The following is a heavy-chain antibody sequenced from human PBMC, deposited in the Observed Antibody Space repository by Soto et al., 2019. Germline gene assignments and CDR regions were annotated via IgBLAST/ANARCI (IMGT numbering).Heavy chain of an antibody. CDR1: GFTFSSYA. V-gene: IGHV3-30-3*01. Sequence: QVQLVESGGGVVQPGRSLRLSCAASGFTFSSYAMHWVRQAPGKGLEWVAVISYDGSNKYYADSVKGRFTISRDNSKNTLYLQMNSLRAEDTAVYYCARGVEYSSSSRWFDPWGQGTLFTVSS. J-gene: IGHJ5*02. CDR2: ISYDGSNK. CDR3: ARGVEYSSSSRWFDP. D-gene: IGHD6-6*01.